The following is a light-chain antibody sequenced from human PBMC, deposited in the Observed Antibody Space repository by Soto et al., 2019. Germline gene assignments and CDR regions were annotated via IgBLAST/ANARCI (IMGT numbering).Light chain of an antibody. V-gene: IGLV2-8*01. J-gene: IGLJ1*01. CDR2: EVS. Sequence: QSVLTQPPSASGSPGQSVTISCTGTSSDVGDNYVPWYQQHLGKAPKLIIYEVSQRPSGVPDRFSGSKSGNTASLTVSGLQTEDEADYYCSAYAGSKNFVFGSGTKVT. CDR3: SAYAGSKNFV. CDR1: SSDVGDNY.